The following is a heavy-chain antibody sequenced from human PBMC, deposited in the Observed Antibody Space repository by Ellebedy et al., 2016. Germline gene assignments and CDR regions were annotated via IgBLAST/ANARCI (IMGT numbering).Heavy chain of an antibody. CDR2: INHSGST. V-gene: IGHV4-34*01. J-gene: IGHJ4*02. CDR1: GGSFSGYY. Sequence: SETLSLTCAVYGGSFSGYYWSWIRQPPGKGLEWIGEINHSGSTNYNPSLKSRVTISVDTSKNQFSLKLSSVTAADTAVYYCARTSYVYGDYLWGGYYFDYWGQGTLVTASS. D-gene: IGHD4-17*01. CDR3: ARTSYVYGDYLWGGYYFDY.